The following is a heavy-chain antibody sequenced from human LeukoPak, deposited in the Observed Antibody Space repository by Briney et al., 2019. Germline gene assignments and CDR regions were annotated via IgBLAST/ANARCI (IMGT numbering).Heavy chain of an antibody. D-gene: IGHD3-22*01. J-gene: IGHJ4*02. CDR1: GYTFTGYY. CDR2: INPNIGGT. Sequence: ASVKVSCKASGYTFTGYYMHWVRQAPGQGREWMGWINPNIGGTNYAHTFQGTVTMTRATSISPAYMELSSLRFDDTAVYYCARTHSSDSSGSRKKDYFFDYWGQGTLVTVSS. CDR3: ARTHSSDSSGSRKKDYFFDY. V-gene: IGHV1-2*02.